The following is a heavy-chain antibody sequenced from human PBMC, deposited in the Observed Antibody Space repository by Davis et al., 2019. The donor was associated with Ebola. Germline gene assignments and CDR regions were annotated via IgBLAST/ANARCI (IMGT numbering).Heavy chain of an antibody. CDR1: GYRFTSYY. V-gene: IGHV1-46*01. Sequence: ASVQATCKASGYRFTSYYMHWVRQAPGQGLEWMGIINPITGGTSHAQNFQVRVNMTRETSTSTVYMELSSLRSEDKAVYYCAREGGRYYDSSGYVFDIWGQGTMVKVSS. J-gene: IGHJ3*02. CDR3: AREGGRYYDSSGYVFDI. CDR2: INPITGGT. D-gene: IGHD3-22*01.